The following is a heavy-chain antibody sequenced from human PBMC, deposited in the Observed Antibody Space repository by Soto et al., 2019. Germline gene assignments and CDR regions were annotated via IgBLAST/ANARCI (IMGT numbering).Heavy chain of an antibody. CDR2: INADGTST. CDR1: GFTFSNSW. D-gene: IGHD2-15*01. CDR3: VKVLARGGGVLRFYLDS. Sequence: DVQLVESGGGLVQPGGSLRLSCAASGFTFSNSWMHWVRQVSGKGLEWVSRINADGTSTSYADSVKGRFTISRDNAKNTLYLHVNSLRAEDTAVYYCVKVLARGGGVLRFYLDSWGQGALVTVSS. J-gene: IGHJ4*02. V-gene: IGHV3-74*01.